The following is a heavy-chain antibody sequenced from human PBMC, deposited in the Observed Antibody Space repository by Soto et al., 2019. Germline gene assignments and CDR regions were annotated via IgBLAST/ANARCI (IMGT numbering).Heavy chain of an antibody. CDR3: ASKDYADYGWFDP. Sequence: QVQLQESGPGLVKPSGTLSLTCDVSGGSISSSKWWSWVRQPPGKGLEWIGEIYHSGSTNYNSSLKSRVTISVDKSKNQLSLKLSSVTAADTALYDCASKDYADYGWFDPWGQGTLVTVSS. CDR1: GGSISSSKW. CDR2: IYHSGST. V-gene: IGHV4-4*02. J-gene: IGHJ5*02. D-gene: IGHD4-17*01.